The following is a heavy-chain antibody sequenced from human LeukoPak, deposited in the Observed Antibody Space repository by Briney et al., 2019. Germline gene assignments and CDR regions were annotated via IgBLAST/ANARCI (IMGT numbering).Heavy chain of an antibody. CDR1: GFTFSTLA. CDR2: INSRGDDT. Sequence: GGSLRLSCAASGFTFSTLAMSRVRQAPGKGLEWVSSINSRGDDTDYADSVKGRFTISRDNSKNTLYLQLNSLRLNDTAIFYCAKHRRSSLVTTYFDAWGQGILVAVSS. J-gene: IGHJ4*02. D-gene: IGHD2-21*02. CDR3: AKHRRSSLVTTYFDA. V-gene: IGHV3-23*01.